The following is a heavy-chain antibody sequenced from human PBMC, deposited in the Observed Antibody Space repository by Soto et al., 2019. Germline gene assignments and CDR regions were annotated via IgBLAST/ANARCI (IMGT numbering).Heavy chain of an antibody. Sequence: PSETLSLTCTVSGGSISSYYWSWIRQPPGKGLEWIGYIYYSGSTNYNPSLKSRVTISVDTSKNQFSLKLSSVTAADTAVYYWARCDARFWGREPLLPVST. J-gene: IGHJ4*02. CDR1: GGSISSYY. D-gene: IGHD2-2*01. CDR3: ARCDARF. CDR2: IYYSGST. V-gene: IGHV4-59*01.